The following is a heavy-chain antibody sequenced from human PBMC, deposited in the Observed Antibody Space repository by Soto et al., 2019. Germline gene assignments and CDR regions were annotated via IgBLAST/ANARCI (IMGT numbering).Heavy chain of an antibody. Sequence: QVQLVQSGAEVKKPGASVKVSCKASGYTFTSYDINWVRQATGQGLEWMGWMNPNSGNTAYAQKLXXRVTMTSNTSISTAYMELSSLRSEDTAVYYCARERRDGYDNWGQGTLVTVSS. CDR2: MNPNSGNT. J-gene: IGHJ4*02. D-gene: IGHD5-12*01. CDR1: GYTFTSYD. V-gene: IGHV1-8*01. CDR3: ARERRDGYDN.